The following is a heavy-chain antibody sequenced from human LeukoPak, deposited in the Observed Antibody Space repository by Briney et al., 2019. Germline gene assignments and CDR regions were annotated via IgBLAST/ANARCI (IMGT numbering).Heavy chain of an antibody. Sequence: GGSLRLSCVASGFTFSYFGIHWVRQAPGKGLEWVVFLQYRGNNEYYADSVKGRFTISRDNSKNSLYLQMNSLRPEDTAVYYCARSRAPTADPDAFDIWGQGTLVTVSS. D-gene: IGHD1-14*01. V-gene: IGHV3-30*02. CDR2: LQYRGNNE. CDR1: GFTFSYFG. J-gene: IGHJ3*02. CDR3: ARSRAPTADPDAFDI.